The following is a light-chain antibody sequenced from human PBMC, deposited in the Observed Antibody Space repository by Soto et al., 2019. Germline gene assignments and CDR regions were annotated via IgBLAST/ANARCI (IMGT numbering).Light chain of an antibody. CDR2: GAS. CDR1: QSVSSN. CDR3: QQYTNWART. Sequence: EVGLTQSPATRSLSPGGRASLSCRASQSVSSNLAWYQQKPGQAPRLLIYGASTRATGIPARFSGSGSGTEFTLPIRHLQSEDLPVYYCQQYTNWARTFRQGTKVDIK. V-gene: IGKV3-15*01. J-gene: IGKJ1*01.